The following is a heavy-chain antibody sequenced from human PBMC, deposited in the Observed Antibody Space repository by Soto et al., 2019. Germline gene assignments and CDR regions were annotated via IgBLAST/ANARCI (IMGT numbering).Heavy chain of an antibody. Sequence: EMQLVESGGGWVQPGGSLRLACLASGFTWNSHWMGWVRQSPGKGLEWVANIDRDGRDKSYVDSGKGRFTLSRDNAKNSVFLQMNSLRVEDTALYYCARHGYFTFDYWGLGTLVTVSS. CDR3: ARHGYFTFDY. V-gene: IGHV3-7*04. CDR2: IDRDGRDK. J-gene: IGHJ4*02. D-gene: IGHD4-17*01. CDR1: GFTWNSHW.